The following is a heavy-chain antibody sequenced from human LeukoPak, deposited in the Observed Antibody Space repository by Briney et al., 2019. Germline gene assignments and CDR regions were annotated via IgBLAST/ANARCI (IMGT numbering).Heavy chain of an antibody. J-gene: IGHJ4*02. CDR3: ARGYYDSSGYNDY. CDR2: INHSGST. D-gene: IGHD3-22*01. CDR1: GGSFSGYY. Sequence: SETLSLTCAVYGGSFSGYYWSWISQPPGKGLEWIGEINHSGSTNYNPSLKSRVTISVDTSKNQFSLKLSSVTAADTAVYYCARGYYDSSGYNDYWGQGTLVTVSS. V-gene: IGHV4-34*01.